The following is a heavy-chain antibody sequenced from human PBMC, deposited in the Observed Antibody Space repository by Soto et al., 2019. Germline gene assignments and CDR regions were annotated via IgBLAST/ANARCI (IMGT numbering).Heavy chain of an antibody. Sequence: SETLSLTCTVSGGSISSYYWSWIRQPPGKGLEWIGYIYYSGSTNYNPSLKSRVTISVDTSKNQFSLKLSSVTAADTAVYYCARRFYFDYWGQGTLVTVSS. V-gene: IGHV4-59*12. CDR3: ARRFYFDY. CDR2: IYYSGST. CDR1: GGSISSYY. J-gene: IGHJ4*02.